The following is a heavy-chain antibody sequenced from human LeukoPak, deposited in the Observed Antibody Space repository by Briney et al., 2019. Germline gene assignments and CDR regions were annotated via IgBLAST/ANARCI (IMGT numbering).Heavy chain of an antibody. Sequence: GSLRLSCAASGFTFSSYWMSWVRQAPGKGLEWVASIDQDGSDKFSVGSVRGRFTISRDNARNSLYLQMSSLTSEDTAVYFCARASLGWFDPWGQGTLVTVSS. CDR1: GFTFSSYW. J-gene: IGHJ5*02. CDR2: IDQDGSDK. CDR3: ARASLGWFDP. D-gene: IGHD7-27*01. V-gene: IGHV3-7*01.